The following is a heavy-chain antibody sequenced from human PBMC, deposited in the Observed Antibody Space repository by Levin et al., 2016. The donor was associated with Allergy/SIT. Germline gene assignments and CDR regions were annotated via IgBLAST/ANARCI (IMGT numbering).Heavy chain of an antibody. CDR3: AREDYYDSSGYPYYFDY. Sequence: GGSLRLSCAASGFTFSSYEMNWVRQALGKGLEWVSSISSSSSYIYYADSVKGRFTISRDNAKNSLYLQMNSLRAEDTAVYYCAREDYYDSSGYPYYFDYWGQGTLVTVSS. V-gene: IGHV3-21*01. CDR2: ISSSSSYI. J-gene: IGHJ4*02. D-gene: IGHD3-22*01. CDR1: GFTFSSYE.